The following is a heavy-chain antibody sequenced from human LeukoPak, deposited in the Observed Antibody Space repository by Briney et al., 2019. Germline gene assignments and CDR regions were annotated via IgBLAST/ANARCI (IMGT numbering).Heavy chain of an antibody. V-gene: IGHV4-59*08. CDR1: GGSISSYY. CDR2: IYYSGST. CDR3: ARSYDSSGYYYDI. D-gene: IGHD3-22*01. Sequence: SETPSLTCTVSGGSISSYYWSWIRQPPGKGLEWIGYIYYSGSTNYNPSLKSRVTISVDTSKNQFSLRLSSVTAADTAVYYCARSYDSSGYYYDIWGQGTMVTVSS. J-gene: IGHJ3*02.